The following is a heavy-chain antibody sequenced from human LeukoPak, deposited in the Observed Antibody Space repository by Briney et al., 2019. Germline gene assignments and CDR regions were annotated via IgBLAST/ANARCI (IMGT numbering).Heavy chain of an antibody. Sequence: KTSETLSLTCTVSGYSISSGYYWGWIRQPPGKGLEWIGSIYHSGSTYYNPSLKSRVTISVDTSKNQFSLKLSSVTAADTAVYYCARDRRVRAFDIWGQGTLVTVSS. CDR3: ARDRRVRAFDI. D-gene: IGHD2-21*01. CDR1: GYSISSGYY. J-gene: IGHJ3*02. CDR2: IYHSGST. V-gene: IGHV4-38-2*02.